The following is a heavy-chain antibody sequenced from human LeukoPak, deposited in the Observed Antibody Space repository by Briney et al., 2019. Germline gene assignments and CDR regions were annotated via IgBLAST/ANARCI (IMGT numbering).Heavy chain of an antibody. V-gene: IGHV4-59*08. CDR1: GGSISSYY. CDR3: ARRLGYCSGGSCYDWFDP. CDR2: IYYSGST. Sequence: KASETLSLTCTVSGGSISSYYWSWIRQPPGKGLEWIGYIYYSGSTNYNPSLKSRVTILVDTSKNQFSLKLSSVTAADTAVYYCARRLGYCSGGSCYDWFDPWGQGTLVTVSS. J-gene: IGHJ5*02. D-gene: IGHD2-15*01.